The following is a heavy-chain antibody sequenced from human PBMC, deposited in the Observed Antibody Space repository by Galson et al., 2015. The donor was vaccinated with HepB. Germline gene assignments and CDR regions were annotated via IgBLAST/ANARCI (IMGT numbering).Heavy chain of an antibody. J-gene: IGHJ4*02. Sequence: SVKVSCKASGFTFTSYTIHWVRQAPGQGLEWMGWVNGGNGDTKYSQKFQGRVTITRDISANTAYMELSSLRSEDTAVYYCARDLDYYDTSGFFGYWGQGTLVTVSS. CDR1: GFTFTSYT. CDR3: ARDLDYYDTSGFFGY. D-gene: IGHD3-22*01. CDR2: VNGGNGDT. V-gene: IGHV1-3*01.